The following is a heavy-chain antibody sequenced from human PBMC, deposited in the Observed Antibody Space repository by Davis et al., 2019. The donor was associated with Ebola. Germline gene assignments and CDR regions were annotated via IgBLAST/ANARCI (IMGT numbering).Heavy chain of an antibody. CDR1: GFTFSSYG. V-gene: IGHV3-23*01. CDR3: AKDFSKYQLLPDAFDI. Sequence: GESLKISCAASGFTFSSYGMHWVRQAPGKGLEWVSAISGSGGSTYYADSVKGRFTISRDNSKNTLYLQMNSLRAEDTAVYYCAKDFSKYQLLPDAFDIWGQGTMVTVSS. J-gene: IGHJ3*02. CDR2: ISGSGGST. D-gene: IGHD2-2*01.